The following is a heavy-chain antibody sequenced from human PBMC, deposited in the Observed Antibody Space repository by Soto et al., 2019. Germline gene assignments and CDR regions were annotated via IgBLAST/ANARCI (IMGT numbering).Heavy chain of an antibody. D-gene: IGHD3-3*01. CDR2: IYSGGST. Sequence: GGSLRLSCAASGFTVSSNYMSWVRQAPGKGLEWVSVIYSGGSTYYADSVKGRFTISRDNSKNTLYLQMNSLRAEDTAVYYCATPTIFGGSEIDYWGQGTLVTVSS. V-gene: IGHV3-66*04. CDR3: ATPTIFGGSEIDY. CDR1: GFTVSSNY. J-gene: IGHJ4*02.